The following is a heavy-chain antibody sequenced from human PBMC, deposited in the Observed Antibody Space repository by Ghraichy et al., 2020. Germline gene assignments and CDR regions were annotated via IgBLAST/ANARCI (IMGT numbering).Heavy chain of an antibody. CDR3: ARGPNYYGSGSYYNPQFNWFDP. J-gene: IGHJ5*02. Sequence: SETLSLTCTVSGGSISSYYWSWIRQPPGKGLEWIGYIYYSGSTNYNPSLKSRVTISVDTSKNQFSLKLSSVTAADTAVYYCARGPNYYGSGSYYNPQFNWFDPWGQGTLVTVSS. V-gene: IGHV4-59*01. CDR1: GGSISSYY. D-gene: IGHD3-10*01. CDR2: IYYSGST.